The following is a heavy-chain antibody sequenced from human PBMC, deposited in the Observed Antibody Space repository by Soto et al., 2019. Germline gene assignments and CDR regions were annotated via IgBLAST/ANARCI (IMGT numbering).Heavy chain of an antibody. CDR3: AREVPSSGNWFDP. D-gene: IGHD6-25*01. J-gene: IGHJ5*02. Sequence: SVKVSCKASGGTFSSYAISWVRQAPGQGLEWMGGIIPIFGTANYAQKFQGRVTITADESTSTAYMELSSLRSEDTAVYYCAREVPSSGNWFDPWGQGTLVTVSS. V-gene: IGHV1-69*13. CDR1: GGTFSSYA. CDR2: IIPIFGTA.